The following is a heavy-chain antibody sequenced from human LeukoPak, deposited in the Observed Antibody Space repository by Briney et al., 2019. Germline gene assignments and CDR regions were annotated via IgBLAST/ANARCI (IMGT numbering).Heavy chain of an antibody. CDR2: LNPNSGDT. Sequence: ASVKVSCKASGYSFTGYFIHWVRQAPGQGLEWMGWLNPNSGDTNYEQKFQGRVTMTRDTSISTAYMELSRLRSDDTAVYYCARDRIYSGWPDYWGQGTLVTVSS. V-gene: IGHV1-2*02. D-gene: IGHD6-19*01. CDR3: ARDRIYSGWPDY. CDR1: GYSFTGYF. J-gene: IGHJ4*02.